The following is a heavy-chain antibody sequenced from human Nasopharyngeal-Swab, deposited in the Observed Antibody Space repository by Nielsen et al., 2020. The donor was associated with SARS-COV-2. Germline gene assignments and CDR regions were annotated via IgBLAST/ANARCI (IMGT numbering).Heavy chain of an antibody. CDR1: GGSISSYY. CDR3: ARVAAAVIGDLDY. V-gene: IGHV4-59*01. J-gene: IGHJ4*02. D-gene: IGHD6-13*01. CDR2: IYYSGST. Sequence: SETLSLTCTVSGGSISSYYWSWIRQPPGKGLEWIGYIYYSGSTNYNPSLKSRVTISVDTSKNQFSLKLSSVTAADTAVYYCARVAAAVIGDLDYWGQGTLVTVSS.